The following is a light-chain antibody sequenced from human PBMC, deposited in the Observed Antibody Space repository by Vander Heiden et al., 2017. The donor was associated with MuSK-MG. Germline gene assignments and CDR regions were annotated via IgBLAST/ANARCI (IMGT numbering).Light chain of an antibody. CDR1: QSVLYSSNNKNY. J-gene: IGKJ4*01. V-gene: IGKV4-1*01. CDR2: WAS. Sequence: DIVMTQSPDSLAVSLGDRATIKCKSSQSVLYSSNNKNYVAWYQLIPVQPPKRLIYWASTRDSGVPDRSSASGSGTDLTLTVGGLQAEDVEVYCCQWFFGARTK. CDR3: QWF.